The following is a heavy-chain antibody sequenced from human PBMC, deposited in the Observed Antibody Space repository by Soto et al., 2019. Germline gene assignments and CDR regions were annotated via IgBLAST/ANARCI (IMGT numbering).Heavy chain of an antibody. CDR1: GGSISSYY. V-gene: IGHV4-59*01. D-gene: IGHD6-19*01. CDR3: ARGGWKLFDY. CDR2: FYYSGST. Sequence: SETLSLTCTVSGGSISSYYWSWIRQPPGKGLEWIGYFYYSGSTNYNPSLKSRVTISVDTSKNQFSLKLSSVTAADTPVYYCARGGWKLFDYWGQGTLVPVSS. J-gene: IGHJ4*02.